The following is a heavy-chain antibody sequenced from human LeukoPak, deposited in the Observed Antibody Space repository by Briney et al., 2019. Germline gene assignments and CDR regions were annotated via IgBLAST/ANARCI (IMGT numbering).Heavy chain of an antibody. CDR1: GGSISSGDYY. V-gene: IGHV4-30-4*08. CDR2: IYYSGST. Sequence: KPSETLSLTCTVSGGSISSGDYYWSWIRQPPGKGLEWIGYIYYSGSTYYNPSLKSRVTISVDTSKNQFSLKLSSVTAADTAVYYCARGLGAPLYVDIWGQGTMVTVSS. J-gene: IGHJ3*02. D-gene: IGHD1-26*01. CDR3: ARGLGAPLYVDI.